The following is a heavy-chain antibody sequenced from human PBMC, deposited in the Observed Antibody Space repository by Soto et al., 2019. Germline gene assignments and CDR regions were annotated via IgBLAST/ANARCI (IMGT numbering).Heavy chain of an antibody. V-gene: IGHV3-23*01. CDR2: IGGSGVTT. J-gene: IGHJ4*02. D-gene: IGHD6-19*01. CDR1: GFTFSDYG. Sequence: GGSLRLSCAASGFTFSDYGMTWVRQAPGKGLEWVSSIGGSGVTTYYADSVKGRFTISRDNSKNTLYLQMSSLRAEDTAVYYCAKIGLNIGCDYWGQGTPVTVSS. CDR3: AKIGLNIGCDY.